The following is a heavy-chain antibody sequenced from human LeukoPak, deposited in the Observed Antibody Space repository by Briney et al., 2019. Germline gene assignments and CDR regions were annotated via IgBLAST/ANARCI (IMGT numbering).Heavy chain of an antibody. CDR2: IYYSGST. CDR1: GGSISSYY. D-gene: IGHD6-6*01. CDR3: ARHIKVYSSSFDY. J-gene: IGHJ4*02. Sequence: SETLSLTCTVSGGSISSYYWSWIRQPPGKGLEWIGYIYYSGSTNYNPSLKSRVTISVDTSKNQFSLKLSSVTAADTAVYYCARHIKVYSSSFDYWGQGTLVTVSS. V-gene: IGHV4-59*08.